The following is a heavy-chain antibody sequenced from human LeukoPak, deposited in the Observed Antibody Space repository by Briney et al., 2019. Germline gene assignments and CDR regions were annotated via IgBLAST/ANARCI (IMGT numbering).Heavy chain of an antibody. V-gene: IGHV3-30*03. CDR3: AREPYSSGWYFSYYFDY. D-gene: IGHD6-19*01. Sequence: GSLRLSCAASGFTFSSYGMHWVRQAPGKGLEWVAVISYDGSNKYYADSVKGRFTISRDNSKNTLYLQMNSLRVEDTAVYYCAREPYSSGWYFSYYFDYWGQGTLVTVSS. CDR1: GFTFSSYG. J-gene: IGHJ4*02. CDR2: ISYDGSNK.